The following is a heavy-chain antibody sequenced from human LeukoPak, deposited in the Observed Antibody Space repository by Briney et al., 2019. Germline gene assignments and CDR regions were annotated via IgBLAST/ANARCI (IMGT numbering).Heavy chain of an antibody. J-gene: IGHJ6*02. V-gene: IGHV3-30*04. D-gene: IGHD2-2*03. Sequence: PGGSLRLSCAASGFTFSSYAMHWVGQAPGKGLEGVAVISYDGSNKYYADSVKGRFTICRDNYKRTLYLQMNSLRAEDTAVFYCAGELDIVVVPAAKHPYYYYGMDVWGQGTTVTVSS. CDR1: GFTFSSYA. CDR2: ISYDGSNK. CDR3: AGELDIVVVPAAKHPYYYYGMDV.